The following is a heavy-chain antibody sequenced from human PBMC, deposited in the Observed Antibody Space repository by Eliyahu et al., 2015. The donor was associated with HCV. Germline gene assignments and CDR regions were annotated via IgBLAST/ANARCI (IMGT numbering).Heavy chain of an antibody. V-gene: IGHV4-31*03. CDR2: IYYSGST. CDR1: GGSISSGGYY. J-gene: IGHJ2*01. CDR3: ARDFVSGGYSYGYDWYFDL. D-gene: IGHD5-18*01. Sequence: QVQLQESGPGLVKPSQTLSLTCTVSGGSISSGGYYWSWIRQHPGKGLEWIGYIYYSGSTYYNPSLKSRVTISVDTSKNQFSLKLSSVTAADTAVYYCARDFVSGGYSYGYDWYFDLWGRGTLVTVSS.